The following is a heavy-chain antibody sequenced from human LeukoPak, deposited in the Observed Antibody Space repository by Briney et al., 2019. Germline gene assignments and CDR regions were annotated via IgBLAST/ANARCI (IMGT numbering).Heavy chain of an antibody. CDR1: GFTFSNYG. CDR2: IRYDGSSK. CDR3: AKDRDYSSSWPRYYFDY. D-gene: IGHD6-13*01. V-gene: IGHV3-30*02. J-gene: IGHJ4*02. Sequence: GGSLRLSCAASGFTFSNYGMHWVRQAPGKGLEWVAFIRYDGSSKYYADSVKGRFTISRDNSKNTLYLQMNSLRVEDTAVYYCAKDRDYSSSWPRYYFDYWGQGTLVTVSS.